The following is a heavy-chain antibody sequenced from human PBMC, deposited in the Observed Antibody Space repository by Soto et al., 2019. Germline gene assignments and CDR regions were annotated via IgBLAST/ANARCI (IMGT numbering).Heavy chain of an antibody. CDR2: TYYRSKWYN. V-gene: IGHV6-1*01. J-gene: IGHJ5*02. Sequence: QTLSLTCAISGDSVSSNSAAWNWIRQSPSRGLEWLGRTYYRSKWYNDYAVSVKSRITINPDTSKNQFSLQLNSVTPEDTAVYHCESEWWEENWFDTWGQGTLVTVSS. D-gene: IGHD1-26*01. CDR1: GDSVSSNSAA. CDR3: ESEWWEENWFDT.